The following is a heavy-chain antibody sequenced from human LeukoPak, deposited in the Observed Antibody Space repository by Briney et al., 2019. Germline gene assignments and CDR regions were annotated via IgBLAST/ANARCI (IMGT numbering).Heavy chain of an antibody. CDR2: ISSSSSYI. Sequence: GGSLRLSCAASGFTFSSYSMNWVRQAPGKGLEWVSSISSSSSYIYYADSVKGRFTISRDNAKNSLYLQMNSLRAEDTAEYYCARGSTHYDVLTGYHYYFDYWGQGTLVTVSS. J-gene: IGHJ4*02. D-gene: IGHD3-9*01. CDR1: GFTFSSYS. CDR3: ARGSTHYDVLTGYHYYFDY. V-gene: IGHV3-21*01.